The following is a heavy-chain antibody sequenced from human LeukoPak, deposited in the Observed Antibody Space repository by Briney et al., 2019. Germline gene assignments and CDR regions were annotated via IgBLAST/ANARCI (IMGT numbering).Heavy chain of an antibody. J-gene: IGHJ5*02. V-gene: IGHV1-8*02. Sequence: ASVKVSCKASGYTFTSYDINWVRQATGQGLEWMGWMNPNSGNTGYVQKFQGRVTMTRDTSISTAYMELRGLRSEDTAVYYCARGSRLTGQRLPPTRRFDPWGQGTLVTVFS. D-gene: IGHD4-11*01. CDR1: GYTFTSYD. CDR3: ARGSRLTGQRLPPTRRFDP. CDR2: MNPNSGNT.